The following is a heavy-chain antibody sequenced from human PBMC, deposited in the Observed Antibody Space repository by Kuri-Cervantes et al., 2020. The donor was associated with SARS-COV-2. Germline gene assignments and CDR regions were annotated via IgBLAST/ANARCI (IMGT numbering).Heavy chain of an antibody. J-gene: IGHJ4*02. D-gene: IGHD5-24*01. V-gene: IGHV3-21*04. CDR2: ISTSSSYI. CDR1: GFTFNSYS. Sequence: GGSLRLSCAASGFTFNSYSMNWVRQAPGEGLEWVSSISTSSSYIYYADSVKGRFTISRDTAKNSLYLQMHSLRAEDTAVYYCARPEMVRGVDYWGQGTLVTVSS. CDR3: ARPEMVRGVDY.